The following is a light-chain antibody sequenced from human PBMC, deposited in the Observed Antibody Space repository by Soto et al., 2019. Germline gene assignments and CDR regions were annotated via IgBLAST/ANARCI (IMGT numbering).Light chain of an antibody. CDR1: QSVSGNY. J-gene: IGKJ5*01. CDR2: GAS. Sequence: EIVLTQFPDTLSLSPGESATLSCRASQSVSGNYLAWYQQKPGRAPRLLIYGASNRATGIPERFSGSGSGTDFTLTISRLEPEDFAVFYCQQYDDSITFGQGTRLEIE. CDR3: QQYDDSIT. V-gene: IGKV3-20*01.